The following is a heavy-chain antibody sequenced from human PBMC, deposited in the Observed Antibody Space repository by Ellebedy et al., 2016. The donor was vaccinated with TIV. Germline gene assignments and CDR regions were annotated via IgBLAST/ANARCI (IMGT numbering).Heavy chain of an antibody. V-gene: IGHV1-2*02. CDR3: ASDSNPLTRTLPPGGY. CDR2: INPNSGGT. CDR1: GYTFTSYY. D-gene: IGHD1-20*01. J-gene: IGHJ4*02. Sequence: ASVKVSXXASGYTFTSYYMHWVRQAPGQGLEWMGWINPNSGGTNYAQKFQGRVTMTRDTSISTAYMELSRLRSDDTAVYYCASDSNPLTRTLPPGGYWGQGTLVTVSS.